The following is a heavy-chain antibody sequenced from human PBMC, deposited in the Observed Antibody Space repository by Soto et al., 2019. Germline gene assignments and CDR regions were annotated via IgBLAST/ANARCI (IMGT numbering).Heavy chain of an antibody. CDR3: ARANWYCEY. CDR1: GGSIHNHY. J-gene: IGHJ4*02. Sequence: QVQLQESGPGLVKPSETLSLTCTVSGGSIHNHYWSWVRQPPGKGLEWIGYIYYTGSTNYNPSLKGRLTVSVEAAKSQISLYLSAVTAPDTAIYYCARANWYCEYWGQGSLVTVSS. V-gene: IGHV4-59*11. CDR2: IYYTGST. D-gene: IGHD7-27*01.